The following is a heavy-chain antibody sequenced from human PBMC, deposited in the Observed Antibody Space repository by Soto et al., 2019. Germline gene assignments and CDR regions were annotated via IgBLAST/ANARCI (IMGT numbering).Heavy chain of an antibody. V-gene: IGHV3-23*01. CDR2: ISGSGGST. D-gene: IGHD3-3*01. Sequence: GGSMRLSSAAAGVTLTSYAMSWSRQAQGKGREWVSAISGSGGSTYYADSVKGRFTISRDNSKNTLYLQMNSLRAEDTAVYYCAKVGGTYYDFWSGYSDFDYWGQGTLVTVSS. CDR3: AKVGGTYYDFWSGYSDFDY. CDR1: GVTLTSYA. J-gene: IGHJ4*02.